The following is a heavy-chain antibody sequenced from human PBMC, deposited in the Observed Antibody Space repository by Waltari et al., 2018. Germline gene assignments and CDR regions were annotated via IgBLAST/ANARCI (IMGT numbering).Heavy chain of an antibody. CDR2: IRYDGSNK. CDR3: AKDRAAAAIPYYGMDV. J-gene: IGHJ6*02. CDR1: GFTFSSYG. D-gene: IGHD6-13*01. Sequence: QVQLVESGGGVVQPGGSLRLSCAASGFTFSSYGMHWVRQAPGKGLGWLAFIRYDGSNKYYADSVKGRFTISRDNSKNTLYLQMNSLRAEDTAVYYCAKDRAAAAIPYYGMDVWGQGTTVTVSS. V-gene: IGHV3-30*02.